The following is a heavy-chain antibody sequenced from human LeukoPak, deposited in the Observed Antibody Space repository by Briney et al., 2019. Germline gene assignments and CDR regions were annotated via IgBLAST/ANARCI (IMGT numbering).Heavy chain of an antibody. CDR3: AGDPNRSYFDH. J-gene: IGHJ4*02. D-gene: IGHD1-14*01. Sequence: GGSLRLSCAASGFAFSTYSMHWVRQAPGKGLEWLALISSDGSNENFADSVKGRFTIFRDNSKNTLYLQMNSLRSEDTAIYYCAGDPNRSYFDHWGQGTLVTVSS. CDR1: GFAFSTYS. V-gene: IGHV3-30*01. CDR2: ISSDGSNE.